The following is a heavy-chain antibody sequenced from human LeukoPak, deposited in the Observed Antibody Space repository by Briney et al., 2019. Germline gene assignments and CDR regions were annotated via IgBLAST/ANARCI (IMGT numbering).Heavy chain of an antibody. D-gene: IGHD1-1*01. Sequence: GGSLRLSCAASGFPFSGYAMNWVRQAPGKGLEWVSDISGSGGSTNYADSVRGRFTVSRDNSKDTLYLQMNSLRAEDAALYYCAKVASYSRAGRGGYYDYRGQGTLVSVSS. CDR1: GFPFSGYA. J-gene: IGHJ4*02. V-gene: IGHV3-23*01. CDR2: ISGSGGST. CDR3: AKVASYSRAGRGGYYDY.